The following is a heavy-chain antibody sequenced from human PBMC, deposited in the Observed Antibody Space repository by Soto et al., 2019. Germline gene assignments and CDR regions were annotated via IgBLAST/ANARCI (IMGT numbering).Heavy chain of an antibody. V-gene: IGHV4-39*01. CDR1: GGSISSSSYY. Sequence: QLQLQESGPGLVKPSETLSLTCTVSGGSISSSSYYWGWIRQPPGKGLEWIGSIYYSGSTYYNPSLKSRVTISVDTSKNQFSLKLSSVTAADTAVYYCARLIILNAFDIWGQGTMVTVSS. CDR3: ARLIILNAFDI. D-gene: IGHD2-21*01. J-gene: IGHJ3*02. CDR2: IYYSGST.